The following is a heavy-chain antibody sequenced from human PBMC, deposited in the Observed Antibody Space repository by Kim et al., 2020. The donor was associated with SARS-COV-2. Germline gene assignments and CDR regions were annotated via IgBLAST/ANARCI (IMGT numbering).Heavy chain of an antibody. CDR1: GGTFSSYA. D-gene: IGHD3-10*01. V-gene: IGHV1-69*04. J-gene: IGHJ4*02. CDR3: ARDPPPRGPKWFGELFGYFDY. CDR2: IIPILGIA. Sequence: SVKVSCKASGGTFSSYAISWVRQAPGQGLEWMGRIIPILGIANYAQKFQGRVTITADKSTSTAYMELSSLRSEDTAVYYCARDPPPRGPKWFGELFGYFDYWGQGTLVTVSS.